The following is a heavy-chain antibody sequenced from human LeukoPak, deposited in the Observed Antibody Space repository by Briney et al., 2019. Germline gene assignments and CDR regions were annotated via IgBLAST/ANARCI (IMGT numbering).Heavy chain of an antibody. J-gene: IGHJ5*02. V-gene: IGHV4-39*07. CDR1: GGSISSSNYY. Sequence: PSETLSLTCTVSGGSISSSNYYWGWIRQPPGKGPEWIGSIYYSGSTYFNPSLKSRVAISLDTSKKQFSLWLSSVTAADTAVYYCASIAYSSSSGLGWFDPWGQGTLVTVSS. CDR3: ASIAYSSSSGLGWFDP. CDR2: IYYSGST. D-gene: IGHD6-6*01.